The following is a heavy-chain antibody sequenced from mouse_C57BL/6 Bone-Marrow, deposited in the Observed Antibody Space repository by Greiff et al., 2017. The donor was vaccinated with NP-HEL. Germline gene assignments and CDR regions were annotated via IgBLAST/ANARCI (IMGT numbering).Heavy chain of an antibody. V-gene: IGHV5-4*01. CDR2: ISDGGSYT. J-gene: IGHJ1*03. CDR1: GFTFSSYA. CDR3: ARDLYYDYPHCYFDV. Sequence: EVQLVESGGGLVKPGGSLKLSCAASGFTFSSYAMSWVRQTPEKRLEWVATISDGGSYTYYPDNVKGRFTISRDNAKNNLYLQMSHLKSEDTAMYYCARDLYYDYPHCYFDVWGTGTTVTVSS. D-gene: IGHD2-4*01.